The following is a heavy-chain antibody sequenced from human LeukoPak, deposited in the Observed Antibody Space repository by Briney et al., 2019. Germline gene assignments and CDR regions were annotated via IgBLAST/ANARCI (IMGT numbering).Heavy chain of an antibody. D-gene: IGHD3-16*01. J-gene: IGHJ4*02. CDR3: ARTEYDYVWGTPEGYFDY. V-gene: IGHV1-2*02. CDR2: INPNSGGT. CDR1: GYTFTGYY. Sequence: GASVKVSCKASGYTFTGYYMHWVRQAPGHGLEWLGWINPNSGGTNYAQKFQGRVTMTRDTSISTAYMELSRLRSDGTAVYYCARTEYDYVWGTPEGYFDYWGQGTLVTVSS.